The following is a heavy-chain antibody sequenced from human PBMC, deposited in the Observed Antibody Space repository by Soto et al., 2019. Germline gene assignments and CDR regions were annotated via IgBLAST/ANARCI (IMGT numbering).Heavy chain of an antibody. V-gene: IGHV4-34*01. CDR2: INHSGST. Sequence: PSETLSLTCAVYGGSFSGYYWSWIRQPPGKGLEWIGEINHSGSTNYNPSLKSRVTISVDTSKNQFSLKLSSVTAADTAVYYCVRHGPYIWGSYRSAPFDYWGQGTLVTVSS. CDR1: GGSFSGYY. CDR3: VRHGPYIWGSYRSAPFDY. J-gene: IGHJ4*02. D-gene: IGHD3-16*02.